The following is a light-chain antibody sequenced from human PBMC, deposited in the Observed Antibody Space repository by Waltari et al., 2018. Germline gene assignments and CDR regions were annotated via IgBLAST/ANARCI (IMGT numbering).Light chain of an antibody. CDR3: SSYTSSSTQV. J-gene: IGLJ2*01. CDR1: SSDVGGYNY. CDR2: DVS. V-gene: IGLV2-14*01. Sequence: QSALTHPASVSGSPGQLLTIPCTGTSSDVGGYNYVPWYQQHPGKAPKLMIYDVSNRPSGVSNRFSGSKSGNTASLTISGLQAEDEADYYCSSYTSSSTQVFGGGTKLTVL.